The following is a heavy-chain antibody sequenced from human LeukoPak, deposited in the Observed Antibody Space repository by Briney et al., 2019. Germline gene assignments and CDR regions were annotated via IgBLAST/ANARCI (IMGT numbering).Heavy chain of an antibody. CDR2: IYTSGST. V-gene: IGHV4-4*07. D-gene: IGHD4-11*01. Sequence: SETLSLTCTVSDGSISSYYWSWIRQPAGKGLEWIGHIYTSGSTNCNPSLKSRVTMSVDTSKNQFSLKLSSVTAADTAVYYCARELQKWDAFDIWGQGTMVTVSS. CDR3: ARELQKWDAFDI. J-gene: IGHJ3*02. CDR1: DGSISSYY.